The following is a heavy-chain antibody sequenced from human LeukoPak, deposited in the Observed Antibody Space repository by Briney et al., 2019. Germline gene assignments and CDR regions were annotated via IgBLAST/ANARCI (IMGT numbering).Heavy chain of an antibody. CDR3: AVFSYSSSSGGEFGY. Sequence: SETLSLTCIVSGGSISSSSYYWGWIRQPPGKGLEWIGNIYYSGSTYYNPSPKSRVTISVDTSKNQFSLKLSSVTAADTAVYYCAVFSYSSSSGGEFGYWGQGTLVTVSS. J-gene: IGHJ4*02. V-gene: IGHV4-39*01. CDR2: IYYSGST. D-gene: IGHD6-13*01. CDR1: GGSISSSSYY.